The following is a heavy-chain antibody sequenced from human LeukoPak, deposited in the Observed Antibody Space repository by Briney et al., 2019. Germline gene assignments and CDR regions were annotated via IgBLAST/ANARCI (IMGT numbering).Heavy chain of an antibody. CDR2: ISYDGSNK. CDR1: GFTFSSYA. Sequence: GGSLRLSCAASGFTFSSYATHWVRQAPGKGLEWVAVISYDGSNKYYADSVKGRFTISRDNSKNTLYLQMNSLRAEDTAVYYCARARGFLHPFDYWGQGTLVTVSS. V-gene: IGHV3-30-3*01. CDR3: ARARGFLHPFDY. D-gene: IGHD3-10*01. J-gene: IGHJ4*02.